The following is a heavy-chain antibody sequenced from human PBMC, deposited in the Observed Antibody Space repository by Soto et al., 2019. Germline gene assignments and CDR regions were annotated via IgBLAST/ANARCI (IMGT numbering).Heavy chain of an antibody. CDR3: AKVSRRGSAIDFDY. Sequence: QVQLVQSGAEVKEPGASVKVSCKASGYTFSSHDINWVRQATGQGLEWMGWMNPISGDTGYAQKFQGRVTMTRDTSITTAYMELYSLRSEDTAMYYCAKVSRRGSAIDFDYWGQGTLVTVSP. V-gene: IGHV1-8*01. CDR2: MNPISGDT. D-gene: IGHD3-10*01. J-gene: IGHJ4*02. CDR1: GYTFSSHD.